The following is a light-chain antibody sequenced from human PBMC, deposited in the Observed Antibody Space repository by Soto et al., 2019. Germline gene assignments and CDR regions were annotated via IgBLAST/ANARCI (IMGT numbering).Light chain of an antibody. CDR3: ISYTSSSTWV. Sequence: QSVLTQPASVSGSPGQSFTISCTGTSNDVGGYNYVSWYQQHPGKVPKLMIYEVSNRPSGVSDRFSGSRSGNTASLTISGLQAEDESDYYCISYTSSSTWVFGGGTKVTVL. CDR2: EVS. J-gene: IGLJ3*02. CDR1: SNDVGGYNY. V-gene: IGLV2-14*01.